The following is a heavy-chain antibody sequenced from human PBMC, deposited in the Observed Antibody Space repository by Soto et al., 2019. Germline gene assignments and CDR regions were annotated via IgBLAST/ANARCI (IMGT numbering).Heavy chain of an antibody. V-gene: IGHV3-23*01. D-gene: IGHD2-15*01. CDR3: AKPLNPSVAATVPDN. J-gene: IGHJ1*01. Sequence: GGSLRLSCVASGFIFSDYAMTWVRQAPGKGLEWVSVISDTGGTIYYADSVKGRFTISRDNSKNSLYLQLNSLRADDTAIYYCAKPLNPSVAATVPDNSGQGALVTV. CDR2: ISDTGGTI. CDR1: GFIFSDYA.